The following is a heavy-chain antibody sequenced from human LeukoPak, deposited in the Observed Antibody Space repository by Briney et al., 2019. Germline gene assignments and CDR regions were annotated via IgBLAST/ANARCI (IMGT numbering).Heavy chain of an antibody. Sequence: SETLSLTCTVSGDSISNYFWTWIRKPAGKGLEWIGRIYSSGTTNYNPSLKSRVTMSVDTSKNRFSLKLSSVTAADTAVYYCARNVRGGSTYLEYWGQRTLVTVSS. J-gene: IGHJ4*02. CDR2: IYSSGTT. CDR1: GDSISNYF. V-gene: IGHV4-4*07. D-gene: IGHD6-25*01. CDR3: ARNVRGGSTYLEY.